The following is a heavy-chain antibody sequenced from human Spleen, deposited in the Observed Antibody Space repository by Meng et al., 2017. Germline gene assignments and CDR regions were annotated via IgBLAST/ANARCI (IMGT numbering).Heavy chain of an antibody. CDR1: GFTVSHNY. Sequence: GESLKISCAASGFTVSHNYMSWVRQAPGKGLEWVSVIYNGGNTYYADSVKGRFTITRDNSKNTVFLQINSLRVEDTAVYYCARSPIVKYDLSALPLDYWGQGKLVTVSS. CDR3: ARSPIVKYDLSALPLDY. J-gene: IGHJ4*01. D-gene: IGHD3-16*01. V-gene: IGHV3-66*02. CDR2: IYNGGNT.